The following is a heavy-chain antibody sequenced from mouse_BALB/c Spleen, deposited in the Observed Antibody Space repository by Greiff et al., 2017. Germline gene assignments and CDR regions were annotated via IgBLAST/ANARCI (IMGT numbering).Heavy chain of an antibody. CDR3: VRQADYYGSSYPLDY. J-gene: IGHJ2*01. V-gene: IGHV10-1*02. D-gene: IGHD1-1*01. CDR2: IRSKSNNYAT. Sequence: EVQVVESGGGLVQPKGSLKLSCAASGFTFNTYAMNWVRQAPGKGLEWVARIRSKSNNYATYYADSVKDRFTISRDDSQSMLYLQMNNLKTEDTAMYYCVRQADYYGSSYPLDYWGQGTTLTVSS. CDR1: GFTFNTYA.